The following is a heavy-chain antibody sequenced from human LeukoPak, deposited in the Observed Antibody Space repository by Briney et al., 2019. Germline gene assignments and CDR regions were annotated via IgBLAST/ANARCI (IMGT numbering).Heavy chain of an antibody. D-gene: IGHD3-22*01. CDR3: ARASGGYYNNWFDP. J-gene: IGHJ5*02. Sequence: PSETLSLTCTVSGGSISSYFWSWIRQPPGKGLEWIGFIYDSGSTNYNPSLKSRVTISVDTSKNQFSLKLSSVTAADTAVYYCARASGGYYNNWFDPWGQGTLVPVSS. CDR1: GGSISSYF. V-gene: IGHV4-59*01. CDR2: IYDSGST.